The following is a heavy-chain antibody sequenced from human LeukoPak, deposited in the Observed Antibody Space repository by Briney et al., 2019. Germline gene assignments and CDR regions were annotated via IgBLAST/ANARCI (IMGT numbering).Heavy chain of an antibody. CDR2: INHSGST. CDR1: GGSFSGYY. D-gene: IGHD6-13*01. J-gene: IGHJ5*02. V-gene: IGHV4-34*01. Sequence: SETLSLTCAVYGGSFSGYYWSWIRQPPGKGLEWIGEINHSGSTNYNPSLKSRVTISVDTSKNQFSLKLSSVTAADTAVYYCARDRYSSSWYTPSDWFDPWGQGTLVTVSS. CDR3: ARDRYSSSWYTPSDWFDP.